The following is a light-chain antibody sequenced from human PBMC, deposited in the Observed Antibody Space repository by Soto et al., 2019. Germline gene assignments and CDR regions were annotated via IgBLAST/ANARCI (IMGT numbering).Light chain of an antibody. CDR2: DAS. V-gene: IGKV3-15*01. J-gene: IGKJ1*01. CDR3: QHYNSYSEA. CDR1: QYIGSA. Sequence: EVVLTQSPATLSVSPGDRATLSCRASQYIGSAVAWYHQRSGQAPRLLIFDASVRVPTTPARFSGSGSGTEFTLTISSLQPDDFATYYCQHYNSYSEAFGQGTKVDI.